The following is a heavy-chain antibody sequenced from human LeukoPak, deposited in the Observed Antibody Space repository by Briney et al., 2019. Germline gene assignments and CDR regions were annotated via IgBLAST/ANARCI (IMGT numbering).Heavy chain of an antibody. CDR3: ASHVSYAFDI. V-gene: IGHV4-59*01. CDR2: IYYSGST. CDR1: GGSISNYY. J-gene: IGHJ3*02. Sequence: SETLSLTCTVSGGSISNYYWSWIRQPPGKELEWIGYIYYSGSTNYNPSLKSRVTISVGTSKNQFSLKLSSVTAADTAVYYCASHVSYAFDIWGQGTMVTVSS.